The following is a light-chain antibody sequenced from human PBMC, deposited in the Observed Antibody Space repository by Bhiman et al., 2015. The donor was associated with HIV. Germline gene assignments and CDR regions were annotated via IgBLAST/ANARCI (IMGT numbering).Light chain of an antibody. CDR3: SSYTSSSTLL. CDR2: EVT. V-gene: IGLV2-14*02. CDR1: SSDIGSYTL. Sequence: QSALTQPASMSGSPGQSITISCTGTSSDIGSYTLVSWYQQHPGKAPKLLIYEVTKRPSGVSNRFSGSKSDNTASLTISGLQAEDEAEYYCSSYTSSSTLLFGGGTKLTVL. J-gene: IGLJ2*01.